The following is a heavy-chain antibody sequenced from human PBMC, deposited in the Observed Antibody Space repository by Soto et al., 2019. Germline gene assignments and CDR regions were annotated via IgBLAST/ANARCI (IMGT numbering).Heavy chain of an antibody. CDR2: IYYSGST. V-gene: IGHV4-31*03. D-gene: IGHD5-18*01. CDR3: ARASSTRGYSYGYWFDP. J-gene: IGHJ5*02. Sequence: PSETLSLTCTVSGGSISSGGYYWSWIRQHPGKGQEWIGYIYYSGSTYYNPSLKSRVTISVDTSKNQFSLKLSSVTAADTAVYFCARASSTRGYSYGYWFDPWGQGTLVTVSS. CDR1: GGSISSGGYY.